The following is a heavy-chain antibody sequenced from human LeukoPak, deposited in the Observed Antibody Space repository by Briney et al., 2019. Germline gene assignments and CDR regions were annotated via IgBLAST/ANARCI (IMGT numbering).Heavy chain of an antibody. J-gene: IGHJ4*02. Sequence: GGSLRLSCAASGFTFSNYDMNWVRQAPGKGLEWVSSISGSSYRYHGDSVKGRFTISRDNAKNSLYLQMNSLRADDTAVYYCARGPPYGVWGQGTLVTVSS. CDR3: ARGPPYGV. CDR1: GFTFSNYD. V-gene: IGHV3-69-1*01. CDR2: ISGSSYR. D-gene: IGHD4-17*01.